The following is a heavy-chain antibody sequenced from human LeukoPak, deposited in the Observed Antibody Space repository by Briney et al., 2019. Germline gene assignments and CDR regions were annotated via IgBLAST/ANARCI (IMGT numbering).Heavy chain of an antibody. Sequence: PSETLSLTCTVSGDSISIYYWSSIRPPPGKGLELIVYMYYGGSTNYNPSLNSRVTISVDTSKNQFSLKLSSVTAADTAVYYCARGGSSSWYALDYWGQGTLVTVSS. CDR1: GDSISIYY. V-gene: IGHV4-59*01. J-gene: IGHJ4*02. D-gene: IGHD6-13*01. CDR3: ARGGSSSWYALDY. CDR2: MYYGGST.